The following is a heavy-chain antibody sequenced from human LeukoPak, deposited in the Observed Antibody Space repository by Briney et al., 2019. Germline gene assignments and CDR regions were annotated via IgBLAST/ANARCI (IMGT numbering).Heavy chain of an antibody. V-gene: IGHV3-9*01. CDR2: ISWNSGSI. CDR3: AKDIGYYYDSSVSLFQH. CDR1: GFTFDDYA. D-gene: IGHD3-22*01. J-gene: IGHJ1*01. Sequence: GGSLRLSCAASGFTFDDYAMHWVRQAPGKGLEWVSGISWNSGSIGYADSVKGRFTISRDNAKNSLYLQMNSLRAEDTALYYCAKDIGYYYDSSVSLFQHWGQGTLVTVSS.